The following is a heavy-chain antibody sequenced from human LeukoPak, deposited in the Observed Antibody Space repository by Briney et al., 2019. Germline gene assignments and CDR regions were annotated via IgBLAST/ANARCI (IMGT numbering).Heavy chain of an antibody. CDR2: ISAYNGNT. V-gene: IGHV1-18*01. D-gene: IGHD3-3*01. Sequence: GASVKVSCKASGYTFTSYGISWVRQAPGQGLEWMGWISAYNGNTNYAQKLQGRVTMTTDTSTSTAYMELRSLRSDDTAVYYCARGNRFRSGYSYFDYWGQGTLVTVSS. CDR1: GYTFTSYG. CDR3: ARGNRFRSGYSYFDY. J-gene: IGHJ4*02.